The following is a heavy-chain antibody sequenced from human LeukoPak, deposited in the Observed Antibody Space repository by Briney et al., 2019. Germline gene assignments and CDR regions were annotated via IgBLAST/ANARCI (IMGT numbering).Heavy chain of an antibody. J-gene: IGHJ4*02. Sequence: GASVKVSCKASGGTLSSYAISWVRQAPGQGLEWMGRIIPILGIANYAQKFQGRVTITADESTSTAYMELSSLRSEDTAVYYCARVGWDYSNYLTGDLGVDYWGQGTLVTVSS. CDR1: GGTLSSYA. CDR2: IIPILGIA. V-gene: IGHV1-69*04. CDR3: ARVGWDYSNYLTGDLGVDY. D-gene: IGHD4-11*01.